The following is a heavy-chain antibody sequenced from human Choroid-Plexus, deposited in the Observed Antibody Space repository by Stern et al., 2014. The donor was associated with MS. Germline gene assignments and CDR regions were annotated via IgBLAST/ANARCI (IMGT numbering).Heavy chain of an antibody. D-gene: IGHD2/OR15-2a*01. Sequence: DQLVASGGGVVQPGRPLRLSCVASGFTLGSCAMHWVRQAPGKGLGWVAGVSYDGSNKYYADSVKGRFTISRDNSQNTLYMQMSSLRPEDTAVYYCAKDRQYLTYFFDHWGQGSLVTVSS. CDR1: GFTLGSCA. CDR3: AKDRQYLTYFFDH. V-gene: IGHV3-30*18. CDR2: VSYDGSNK. J-gene: IGHJ5*02.